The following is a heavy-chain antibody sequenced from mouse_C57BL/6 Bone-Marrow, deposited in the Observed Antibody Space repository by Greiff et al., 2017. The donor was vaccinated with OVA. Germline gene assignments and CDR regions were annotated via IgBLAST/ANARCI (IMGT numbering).Heavy chain of an antibody. J-gene: IGHJ3*01. Sequence: QVQLKESGAELARPGASVKMSCKASGYTFTSYTMHWVKQRPGQGLEWIGYINPSSGYTKYNQKFKDKATLTAEKSSSTAYMQLSSLTSEDSAVYYCAKAGYSLFAYWGQGTLVTVSA. CDR2: INPSSGYT. D-gene: IGHD2-3*01. V-gene: IGHV1-4*01. CDR3: AKAGYSLFAY. CDR1: GYTFTSYT.